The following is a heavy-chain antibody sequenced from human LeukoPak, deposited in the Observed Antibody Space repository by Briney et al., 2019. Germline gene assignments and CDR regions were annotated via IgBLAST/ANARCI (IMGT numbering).Heavy chain of an antibody. CDR1: GDSISNYF. D-gene: IGHD7-27*01. Sequence: SETLSPTCSVSGDSISNYFWTWIRQPPGKGLEWIGYIYSSGSTYYNPSLKSRVTISVDTSKNRFSLKLSTVTAADTAVYYCARRPTGDPKFDYWGQGTLVTVSS. J-gene: IGHJ4*02. V-gene: IGHV4-59*08. CDR2: IYSSGST. CDR3: ARRPTGDPKFDY.